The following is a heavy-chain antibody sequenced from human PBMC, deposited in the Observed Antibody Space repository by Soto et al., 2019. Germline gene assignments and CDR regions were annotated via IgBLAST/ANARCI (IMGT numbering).Heavy chain of an antibody. CDR2: TYYRSKWYN. V-gene: IGHV6-1*01. Sequence: QVQLQQSGPGLVKPSQTLSLTCAISGDSVSSNSAAWNWIRQSPSRGLEWLGRTYYRSKWYNDYAVSVKRRITINPDTSKNQFSLQLNSVTPEDTAVYYCARGAYCSGGSCYWWFDPWGQGTLVTVSS. CDR1: GDSVSSNSAA. J-gene: IGHJ5*02. D-gene: IGHD2-15*01. CDR3: ARGAYCSGGSCYWWFDP.